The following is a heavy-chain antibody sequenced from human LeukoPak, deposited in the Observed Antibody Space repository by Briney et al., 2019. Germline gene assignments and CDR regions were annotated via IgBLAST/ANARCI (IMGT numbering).Heavy chain of an antibody. CDR2: ISGSGGST. V-gene: IGHV3-23*01. CDR3: AKDRLRFLEWPDAFDI. Sequence: GGSLRLSCAASGFTFSSYAMSWVRQAPGKGLEWVSAISGSGGSTYYADSVKGRFTISRDNSKNTLYLQMNSLRAEDTAVYYCAKDRLRFLEWPDAFDIWGQGTMVTVSS. D-gene: IGHD3-3*01. CDR1: GFTFSSYA. J-gene: IGHJ3*02.